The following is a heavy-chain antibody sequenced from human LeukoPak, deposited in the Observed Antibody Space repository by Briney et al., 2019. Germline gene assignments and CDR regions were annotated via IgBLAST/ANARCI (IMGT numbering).Heavy chain of an antibody. CDR2: IYSSGST. CDR1: GGSISRVDYY. CDR3: ASALRSGEYCFDY. D-gene: IGHD3-16*01. J-gene: IGHJ4*02. V-gene: IGHV4-30-4*01. Sequence: QTSETLSLTCTVSGGSISRVDYYWSWIRQPPGKGLEWIGYIYSSGSTDYNPSLKSRVTISVDTSKNQFSLKLSSVTAADTAVYYCASALRSGEYCFDYWGQGTLVTVSS.